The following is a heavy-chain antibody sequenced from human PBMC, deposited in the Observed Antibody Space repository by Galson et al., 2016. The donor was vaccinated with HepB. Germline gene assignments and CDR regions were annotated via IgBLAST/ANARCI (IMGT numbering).Heavy chain of an antibody. CDR3: ASGYGGHSPIDY. CDR1: GFSFGSYG. Sequence: SLRLSCAASGFSFGSYGMHWVRQAPGKGLEWVAFISYDESIKDYADSVKSRFAISRDNSKNTLSLQMNSLRLEDTAVYYCASGYGGHSPIDYWGQGTLVSVSS. D-gene: IGHD4-23*01. CDR2: ISYDESIK. J-gene: IGHJ4*02. V-gene: IGHV3-30*09.